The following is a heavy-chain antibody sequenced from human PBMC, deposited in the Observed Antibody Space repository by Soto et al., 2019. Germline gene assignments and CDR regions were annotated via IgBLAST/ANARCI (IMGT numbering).Heavy chain of an antibody. D-gene: IGHD3-3*01. Sequence: QVQLVQSGAEVKKPGASVKVSCKASGYTFTSYGISWVRQAPGQGLEWMGWISAYNGNTNYAQKLQGRVTMTTDTSTSTAYMELRSLRSDDTAVYYCARDSLASFSPAAAAEWLLLDYWGQGTLVTVSS. J-gene: IGHJ4*02. CDR3: ARDSLASFSPAAAAEWLLLDY. CDR2: ISAYNGNT. CDR1: GYTFTSYG. V-gene: IGHV1-18*01.